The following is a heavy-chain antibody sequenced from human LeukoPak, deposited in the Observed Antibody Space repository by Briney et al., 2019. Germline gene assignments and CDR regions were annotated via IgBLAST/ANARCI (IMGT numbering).Heavy chain of an antibody. CDR3: RRTPGYSSGWVDY. J-gene: IGHJ4*02. Sequence: KASETLSLTCAVNGGTFSCYYWSWIPQPPGQELEWIGEINNSGSTNYNPSLSSRVIISVDTSNNQFSQMLSSATAADTADYYSRRTPGYSSGWVDYWGQGTLVTVSS. CDR2: INNSGST. CDR1: GGTFSCYY. V-gene: IGHV4-34*01. D-gene: IGHD6-19*01.